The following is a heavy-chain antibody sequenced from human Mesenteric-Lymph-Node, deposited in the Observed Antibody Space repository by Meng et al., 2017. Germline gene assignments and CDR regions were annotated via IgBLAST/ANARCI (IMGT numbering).Heavy chain of an antibody. CDR1: GFTFSSYW. CDR3: AREERYSSSWDPIYYYYYYGMDV. Sequence: GESLKISCAASGFTFSSYWTSWVRQAPGKGLEWVANIKQDGSEKYYVDSVKGRFTISRDNAKNSLYLQMNSLRAEDTAVYYCAREERYSSSWDPIYYYYYYGMDVWGQGTTVTVSS. D-gene: IGHD6-13*01. CDR2: IKQDGSEK. V-gene: IGHV3-7*01. J-gene: IGHJ6*02.